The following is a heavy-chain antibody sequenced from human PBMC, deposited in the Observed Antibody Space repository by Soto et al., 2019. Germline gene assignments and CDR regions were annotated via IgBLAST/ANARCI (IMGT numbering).Heavy chain of an antibody. D-gene: IGHD3-10*01. V-gene: IGHV4-34*01. CDR1: GVSFSGYY. Sequence: SETLSLTCAFYGVSFSGYYWSWIRQPPGKGLEWIGEKNHSGSTNYNPSLKSRVTISVDTSKNQFSLKLSSVTAADTAVYYCVREKNYYGSGSYLAGYYYYYMDVWGKGTTVT. CDR2: KNHSGST. J-gene: IGHJ6*03. CDR3: VREKNYYGSGSYLAGYYYYYMDV.